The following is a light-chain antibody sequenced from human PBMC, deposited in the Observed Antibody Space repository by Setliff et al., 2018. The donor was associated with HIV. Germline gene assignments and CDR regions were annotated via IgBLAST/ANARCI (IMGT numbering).Light chain of an antibody. CDR3: SSFAGRLHV. J-gene: IGLJ1*01. CDR1: SSDVGSYNY. V-gene: IGLV2-11*01. Sequence: QSVLTQPRSVSGSPGQSVTIPCTGTSSDVGSYNYVTWCQQHPGKVPKLMIYDVTRRPSGVPDRFSGSRSGNTASLTISGLQAEDEADYYCSSFAGRLHVFGTGTKVTV. CDR2: DVT.